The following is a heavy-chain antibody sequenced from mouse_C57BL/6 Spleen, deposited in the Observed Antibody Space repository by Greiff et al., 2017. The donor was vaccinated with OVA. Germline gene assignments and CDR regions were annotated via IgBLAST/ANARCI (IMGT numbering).Heavy chain of an antibody. CDR3: ARGNYVYAMDY. V-gene: IGHV1-64*01. J-gene: IGHJ4*01. Sequence: QVHVKQSGAELVKPGASVKLSCKASGYTFTSYWMHWVKQRPGQGLEWIGMIHPNSGSTNYNEKFKSKATLTVDKSSSTAYMQLSSLTSEDSAVYYWARGNYVYAMDYWGQGTSATVSS. D-gene: IGHD1-1*01. CDR1: GYTFTSYW. CDR2: IHPNSGST.